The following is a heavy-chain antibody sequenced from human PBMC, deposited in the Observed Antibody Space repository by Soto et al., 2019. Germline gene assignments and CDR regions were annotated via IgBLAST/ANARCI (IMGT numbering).Heavy chain of an antibody. V-gene: IGHV4-30-4*01. CDR2: MYYSGTI. CDR3: ARGRGYGYGIDC. CDR1: GGSISSGDHF. Sequence: SETLSLTCTVSGGSISSGDHFWSWIRQSPGKGLESIVYMYYSGTIYYNPSLKSRITTSVDTSNNQFSLNLTSVTAADTAVYYCARGRGYGYGIDCWGQGALVTVSS. J-gene: IGHJ4*02. D-gene: IGHD5-18*01.